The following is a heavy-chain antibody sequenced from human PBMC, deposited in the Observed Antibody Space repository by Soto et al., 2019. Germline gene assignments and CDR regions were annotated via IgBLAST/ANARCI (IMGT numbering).Heavy chain of an antibody. CDR3: ARVGYYYDSSGYYYARGGLDY. V-gene: IGHV1-18*01. D-gene: IGHD3-22*01. CDR2: ISAYNGNT. CDR1: GYTFPSYG. J-gene: IGHJ4*02. Sequence: QVQLVQSGAEVKKPGASVKVSCKASGYTFPSYGISWVRQAPGQGLEWMGWISAYNGNTNYAQKLQGRVTMTTDTSTSTAYMELRSLRSDDTAVYYCARVGYYYDSSGYYYARGGLDYWGQGTLVTVSS.